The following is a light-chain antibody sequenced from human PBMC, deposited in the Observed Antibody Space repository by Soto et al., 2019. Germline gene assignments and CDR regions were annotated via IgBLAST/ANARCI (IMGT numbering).Light chain of an antibody. CDR2: KAS. CDR3: QQYNSYSALT. J-gene: IGKJ4*01. CDR1: QSINNW. Sequence: DIQVTQSPSTLSAFVGDRVTITCRASQSINNWLAWYQQKPGKAPKLLIYKASTLESGVPSRFSGSVSGTEFILTISSLQPDDFGTYYCQQYNSYSALTFGGGTKVEIK. V-gene: IGKV1-5*03.